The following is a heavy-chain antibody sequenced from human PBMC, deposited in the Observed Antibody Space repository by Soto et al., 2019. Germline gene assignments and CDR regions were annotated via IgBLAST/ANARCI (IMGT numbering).Heavy chain of an antibody. CDR1: GYDFTSFW. CDR3: ARPLAMDA. CDR2: IYPGDSEA. J-gene: IGHJ6*02. V-gene: IGHV5-51*01. Sequence: PGGSLKISCKGSGYDFTSFWIGWVRQMPGKGLEWMGIIYPGDSEAKYSPSFQGQVTISADKSVSTAYLQWSSLKASDTAMYYCARPLAMDAWGQGTTVTVSS.